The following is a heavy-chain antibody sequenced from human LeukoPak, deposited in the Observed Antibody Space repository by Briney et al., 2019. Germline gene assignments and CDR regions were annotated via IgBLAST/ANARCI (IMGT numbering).Heavy chain of an antibody. D-gene: IGHD1-1*01. CDR2: ISSSSSTI. V-gene: IGHV3-48*01. J-gene: IGHJ5*02. CDR3: ARDWGNDEGYNWFDP. CDR1: GFTFSSYS. Sequence: GGSLRLSCAASGFTFSSYSMNWVRQAPGKGLEWVSYISSSSSTIYYADSVKGRFTISRDNVKNSLYLQMNSLRAEDTAVYYCARDWGNDEGYNWFDPWGQGTLVTVSS.